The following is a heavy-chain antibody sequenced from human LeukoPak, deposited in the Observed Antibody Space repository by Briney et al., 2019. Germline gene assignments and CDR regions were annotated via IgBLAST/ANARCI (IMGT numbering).Heavy chain of an antibody. V-gene: IGHV3-33*01. Sequence: GGSLRLSCEASGFTFSRFGMPWVRQVPGKGLEWVAVIWYDGSNQDYADSVKGRFTISRDNSKNTLYLQVSSLRAEDTAVYYCARDRWYDGSAYIAAFDYWGQGTLFTVS. CDR2: IWYDGSNQ. CDR1: GFTFSRFG. D-gene: IGHD3-22*01. CDR3: ARDRWYDGSAYIAAFDY. J-gene: IGHJ4*02.